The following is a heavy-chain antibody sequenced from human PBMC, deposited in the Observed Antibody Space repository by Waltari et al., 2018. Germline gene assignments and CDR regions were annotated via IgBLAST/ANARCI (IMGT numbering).Heavy chain of an antibody. CDR1: GFTFSSYA. D-gene: IGHD3-9*01. V-gene: IGHV3-30-3*01. J-gene: IGHJ4*02. CDR3: ARDEGTLRYFDLGYFDY. Sequence: QVQLVESGGGVVQPGRSLRLSCAASGFTFSSYAMHWVSQAPGKGLEWVAVISYDGSNKYYADSVKGRFTISRDNSKNTLYLQMNSLRAEDTAVYYCARDEGTLRYFDLGYFDYWGQGTLVTVSS. CDR2: ISYDGSNK.